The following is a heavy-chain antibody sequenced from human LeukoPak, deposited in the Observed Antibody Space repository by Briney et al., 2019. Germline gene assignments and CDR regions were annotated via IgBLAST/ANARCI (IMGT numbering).Heavy chain of an antibody. D-gene: IGHD5-24*01. CDR2: IKQDGSDK. J-gene: IGHJ4*02. CDR1: GFTFSSYW. Sequence: HSGGSLRLSCAASGFTFSSYWMSWVRQAPGKGLEWVANIKQDGSDKYYADSVKGRFTISKDNSKNTLYLQMNSLRVEDTAVYYSAKGLNRDGYNFCFDYWGQGTLVTVSS. CDR3: AKGLNRDGYNFCFDY. V-gene: IGHV3-7*01.